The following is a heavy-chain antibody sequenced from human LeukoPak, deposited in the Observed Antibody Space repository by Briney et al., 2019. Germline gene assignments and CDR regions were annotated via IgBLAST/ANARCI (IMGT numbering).Heavy chain of an antibody. J-gene: IGHJ4*02. Sequence: ASVKVSCKASGGTFSSYAISWVRQAPGQGLEWMGGIIPIFGTANYAQKFQGRVTITADKSTSTAYMELSSLRSEDTAVYYCARDLRNRGFDYWGQGTLVTVSS. CDR1: GGTFSSYA. CDR3: ARDLRNRGFDY. CDR2: IIPIFGTA. V-gene: IGHV1-69*06. D-gene: IGHD1-14*01.